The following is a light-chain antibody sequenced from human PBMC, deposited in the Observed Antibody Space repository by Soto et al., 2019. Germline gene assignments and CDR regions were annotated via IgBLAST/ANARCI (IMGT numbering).Light chain of an antibody. CDR2: GAS. V-gene: IGKV3-20*01. J-gene: IGKJ4*01. CDR3: QQYDSSPLT. CDR1: QTVSSF. Sequence: EIVLSQSPAILSLSPGDRATLSCRASQTVSSFLAWYQQKPGQAPRLLIYGASSRATGIPDRFSGSGSGTDFTLTISRLEPEDVAVYYCQQYDSSPLTFGGGTKVEIK.